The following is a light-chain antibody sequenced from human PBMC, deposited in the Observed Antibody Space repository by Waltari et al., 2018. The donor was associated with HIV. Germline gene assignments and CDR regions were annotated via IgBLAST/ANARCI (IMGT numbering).Light chain of an antibody. Sequence: EKVMTQSPATLSVSPGERATFTCRASQSVNNNLAWYQQKPGQAPRLLIYDASTRATNIPARFSGSGSGTDFTLTISSLQSEDFAVYFCQQYYNWPPTWTFGQGTRVEIK. V-gene: IGKV3-15*01. CDR3: QQYYNWPPTWT. CDR2: DAS. CDR1: QSVNNN. J-gene: IGKJ1*01.